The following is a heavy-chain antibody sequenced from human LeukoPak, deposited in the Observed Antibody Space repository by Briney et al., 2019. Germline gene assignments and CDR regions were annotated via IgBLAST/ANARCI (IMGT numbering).Heavy chain of an antibody. Sequence: PGRSLRLSCAASGFTFSSYAMHWVRQAPGKGLEWVAVISYDGSNKYYADSVKGRFTISRDNSKNTLYLQMNSLRAEDTAVYYCARDFAVVPAADGAIYYYYGMDVWGQGTTVTVSS. J-gene: IGHJ6*02. D-gene: IGHD2-2*01. CDR2: ISYDGSNK. CDR3: ARDFAVVPAADGAIYYYYGMDV. V-gene: IGHV3-30-3*01. CDR1: GFTFSSYA.